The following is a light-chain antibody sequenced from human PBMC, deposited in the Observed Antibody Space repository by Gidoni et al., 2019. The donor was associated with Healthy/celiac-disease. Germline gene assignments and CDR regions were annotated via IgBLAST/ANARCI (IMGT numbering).Light chain of an antibody. CDR1: QSVSSSY. CDR2: GAS. J-gene: IGKJ3*01. CDR3: QQYGSSPFT. Sequence: ELVLTQSPGTLSLSPGERATLSCRASQSVSSSYLAWYQQKPGQAPRLLIYGASSRATGIPDRCRVRGSGTDFTLTISRLELEDFAVYYCQQYGSSPFTFXHXTKVDIK. V-gene: IGKV3-20*01.